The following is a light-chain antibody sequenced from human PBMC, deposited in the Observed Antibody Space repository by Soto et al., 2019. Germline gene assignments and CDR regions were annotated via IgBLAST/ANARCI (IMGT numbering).Light chain of an antibody. CDR2: EVT. J-gene: IGLJ3*02. Sequence: QPVLTQPASVSGSPGQSITISCTGTTSDVGGYKYVYWYQQHPGKAPKLIIYEVTNRPSGVPNRFSGSKSGNAASLTISGLQTEDEADYYCSAYTSGGTWVFGGGTKLTVL. CDR1: TSDVGGYKY. CDR3: SAYTSGGTWV. V-gene: IGLV2-14*01.